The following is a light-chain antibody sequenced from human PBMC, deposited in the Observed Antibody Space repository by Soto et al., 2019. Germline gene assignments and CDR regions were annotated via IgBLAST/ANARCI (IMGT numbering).Light chain of an antibody. CDR2: AAY. CDR1: QGISSY. CDR3: QQSYSTLSIT. J-gene: IGKJ5*01. V-gene: IGKV1-8*01. Sequence: AIRMTQSPSSFSASTGDRVTITCRASQGISSYLAWYQQKPRKAPKLLIYAAYTLQSGVPSRFSGSGSGTDFTLTISSLQPEDFATYYCQQSYSTLSITCGQGTRLEIK.